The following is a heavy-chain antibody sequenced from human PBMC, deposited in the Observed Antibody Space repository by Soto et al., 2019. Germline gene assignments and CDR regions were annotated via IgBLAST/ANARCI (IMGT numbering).Heavy chain of an antibody. D-gene: IGHD1-26*01. Sequence: PSETLSLTCAVYGGSFSGYYWSWIRQPPGKGLEWIGEINHSGSTNYNPSLKSRVTISVDTSKNQFSLKLSSVTAADTAVYYCASAEGWDYYYYMDVWGKGTTVTVSS. J-gene: IGHJ6*03. V-gene: IGHV4-34*01. CDR3: ASAEGWDYYYYMDV. CDR1: GGSFSGYY. CDR2: INHSGST.